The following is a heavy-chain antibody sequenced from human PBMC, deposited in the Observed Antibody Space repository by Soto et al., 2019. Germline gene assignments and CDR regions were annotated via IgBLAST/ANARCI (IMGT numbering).Heavy chain of an antibody. CDR3: NRGSEYDFWSGYL. J-gene: IGHJ4*02. V-gene: IGHV1-18*01. D-gene: IGHD3-3*01. Sequence: QVQLVQSGAEVKTPGASVKVSCKGFGYTFIKYGINWVRQAPGQGLEWMGWISPYSDYTHSAQQFQGRLTLTTDTAAATAYMELRSLRSGDTAVYYCNRGSEYDFWSGYLWGQGTLVSVSS. CDR2: ISPYSDYT. CDR1: GYTFIKYG.